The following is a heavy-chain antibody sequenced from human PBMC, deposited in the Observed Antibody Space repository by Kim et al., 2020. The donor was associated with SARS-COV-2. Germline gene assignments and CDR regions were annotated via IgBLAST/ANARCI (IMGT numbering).Heavy chain of an antibody. CDR2: IIPILGIA. Sequence: SVKVSCKASGGTFSSYAISWVRQAPGQGLEWMGRIIPILGIANYAQKFQGRVTITADKSTSTAYMELSSLRSEDTAVYYCARDEETYKRLGYCSGGSCYSSDMDVWGKGTTVTVSS. CDR1: GGTFSSYA. CDR3: ARDEETYKRLGYCSGGSCYSSDMDV. J-gene: IGHJ6*03. V-gene: IGHV1-69*04. D-gene: IGHD2-15*01.